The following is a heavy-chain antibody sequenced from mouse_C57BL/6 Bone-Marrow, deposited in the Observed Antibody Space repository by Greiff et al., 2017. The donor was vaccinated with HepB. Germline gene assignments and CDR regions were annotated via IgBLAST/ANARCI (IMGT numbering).Heavy chain of an antibody. D-gene: IGHD2-2*01. CDR1: GYTFTSYG. J-gene: IGHJ3*01. CDR3: ARERGYGPFAY. CDR2: FYPRSGNT. V-gene: IGHV1-81*01. Sequence: QVQLQQSGAELARPGASVKLSCKASGYTFTSYGISWVKQRTGQGLEWIGEFYPRSGNTYYNEKFKGKATLTADKSSSTAYMELRSLTSEDSAVYFCARERGYGPFAYWGQGTLVTVSA.